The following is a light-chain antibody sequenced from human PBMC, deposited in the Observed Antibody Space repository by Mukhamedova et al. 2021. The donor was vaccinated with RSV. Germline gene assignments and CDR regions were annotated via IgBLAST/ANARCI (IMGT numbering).Light chain of an antibody. CDR2: AAS. J-gene: IGKJ2*01. V-gene: IGKV1-NL1*01. Sequence: WYQRRVHGKAPKLLLYAASRLATGVPSRFSGGGSGADYTLTITSLQPEDFGTYYCQQYFGVPVTFGLGTKL. CDR3: QQYFGVPVT.